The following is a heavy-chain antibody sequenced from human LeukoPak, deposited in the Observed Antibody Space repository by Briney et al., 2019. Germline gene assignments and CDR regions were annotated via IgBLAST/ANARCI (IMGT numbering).Heavy chain of an antibody. J-gene: IGHJ5*02. CDR3: ASHLGSSTSCHFDP. D-gene: IGHD2-2*01. CDR2: INHSGST. CDR1: GGSFSGYY. V-gene: IGHV4-34*01. Sequence: PSETLSLTCAVYGGSFSGYYWSWIRQPPGKGLEWIGEINHSGSTNYNPSLKSRVTISVDTSKNQFSLKLSSVTAADTAVYYCASHLGSSTSCHFDPWGQGTLVTVSS.